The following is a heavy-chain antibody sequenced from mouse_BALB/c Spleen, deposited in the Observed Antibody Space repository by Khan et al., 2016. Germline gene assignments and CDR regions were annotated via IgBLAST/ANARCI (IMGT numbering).Heavy chain of an antibody. V-gene: IGHV3-2*02. J-gene: IGHJ3*01. CDR3: ARELGRAY. Sequence: EVQLQESGPGLVKPSQSLSLTCTVTGYSITSDYAWNWIRQFPGNKLEWMGYISYSGSTSYNPSLKSRFSITRDTTKNQFFLQLNSVTTEDTDTYYCARELGRAYWGQGTLVTVSA. D-gene: IGHD4-1*01. CDR1: GYSITSDYA. CDR2: ISYSGST.